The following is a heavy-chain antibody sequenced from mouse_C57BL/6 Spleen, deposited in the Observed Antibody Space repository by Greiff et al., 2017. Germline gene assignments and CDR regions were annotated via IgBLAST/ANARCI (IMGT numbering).Heavy chain of an antibody. CDR2: ISYSGST. V-gene: IGHV3-1*01. CDR1: GYSITSGYD. J-gene: IGHJ3*01. CDR3: ARAGAFSWFAY. Sequence: EVKLVESGPGMVKPSQSLSLPCTVTGYSITSGYDWHWIRHFPGNKLEWMVYISYSGSTNYNPSLKSLFSITHATSKNHFFLKLNSVTTEDTATYYCARAGAFSWFAYWGQGTLVTVSA.